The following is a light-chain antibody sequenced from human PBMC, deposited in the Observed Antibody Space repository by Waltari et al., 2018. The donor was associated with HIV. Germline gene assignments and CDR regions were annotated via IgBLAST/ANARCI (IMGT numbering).Light chain of an antibody. CDR2: DTT. Sequence: QAVVTQEPSLTVSPGGTVTLTCGSSSGPVTSGHHPYWFQQKPGQAPRTLIYDTTYKHSWTPARFSGSLLGGKAALTLSGAQPEDEADYYCLLSYAGSRPVVFGGGTKLTFL. J-gene: IGLJ2*01. V-gene: IGLV7-46*01. CDR3: LLSYAGSRPVV. CDR1: SGPVTSGHH.